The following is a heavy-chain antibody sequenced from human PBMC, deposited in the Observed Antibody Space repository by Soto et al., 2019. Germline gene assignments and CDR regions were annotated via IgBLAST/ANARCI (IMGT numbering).Heavy chain of an antibody. D-gene: IGHD2-2*01. CDR3: AKDQCSSTSCYVTWFDP. J-gene: IGHJ5*02. CDR2: ISGSGGST. V-gene: IGHV3-23*01. CDR1: GFTFSSYA. Sequence: PGGSLRLSCAASGFTFSSYAMSWVRQAPGKGLEWVSAISGSGGSTYYADSVKGRFTISRDNSKNTLYLQMNSLRAEDTAVYYCAKDQCSSTSCYVTWFDPWGQGTLVTVSS.